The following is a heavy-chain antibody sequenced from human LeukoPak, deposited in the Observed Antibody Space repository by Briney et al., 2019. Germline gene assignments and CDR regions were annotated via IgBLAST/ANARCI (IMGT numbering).Heavy chain of an antibody. V-gene: IGHV3-49*04. CDR3: SRADYYGSGSLISLDV. Sequence: PGRSLRHSCAASGFTLSDYYMSWVRQAPGKGLEWVSFIRSNAYGATTEYAASVKGRFTISRDDSNSIAYLQMNSLKNEDISVYYCSRADYYGSGSLISLDVWVKGTAVTVSS. CDR2: IRSNAYGATT. J-gene: IGHJ6*04. D-gene: IGHD3-10*01. CDR1: GFTLSDYY.